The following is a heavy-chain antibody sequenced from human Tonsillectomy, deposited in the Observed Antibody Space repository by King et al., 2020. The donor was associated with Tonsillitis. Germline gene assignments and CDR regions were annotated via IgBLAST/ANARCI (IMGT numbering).Heavy chain of an antibody. J-gene: IGHJ3*02. CDR3: SSDFQIDDSSGYPYDAFDI. CDR2: ISSTSTYI. V-gene: IGHV3-21*01. D-gene: IGHD3-22*01. Sequence: VQLVESGGGLVKPGGSLRLSCAASGFTFSSYSVNWVRQAPGKGLEWVSSISSTSTYIYYGDSVKGRFTISRDNAKNSLYLQMNSLRAEDTAVYYCSSDFQIDDSSGYPYDAFDIWGQGTLVTVSS. CDR1: GFTFSSYS.